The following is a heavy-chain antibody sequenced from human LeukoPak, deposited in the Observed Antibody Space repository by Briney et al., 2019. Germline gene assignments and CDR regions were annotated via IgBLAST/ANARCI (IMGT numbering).Heavy chain of an antibody. J-gene: IGHJ4*02. Sequence: PGGSLRLSCAASGFTFSSYEMNWVRQASGKGLEWVSYISSSGSTIYYADSVKGRFTISRDNAKNSLYLQMNSLRAEDTAVYYCARGAAYYDFWSGYYIGRYYFDYWGQGTLVTVSS. D-gene: IGHD3-3*01. CDR1: GFTFSSYE. V-gene: IGHV3-48*03. CDR3: ARGAAYYDFWSGYYIGRYYFDY. CDR2: ISSSGSTI.